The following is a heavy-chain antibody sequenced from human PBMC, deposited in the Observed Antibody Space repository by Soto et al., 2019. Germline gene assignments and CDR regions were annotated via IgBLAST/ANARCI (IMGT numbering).Heavy chain of an antibody. CDR3: ARSIFGVGQLRGYYYYMDV. Sequence: QVQLVQSGAEVKKPGSSVKVSCKASGGTFSSYTISWVRQAPGQGLEWMGRIIPILGIANYAQKFQGRVTITADKSTSTAYMELSSLRSEDTAVYYCARSIFGVGQLRGYYYYMDVWGKGTTVTVSS. CDR1: GGTFSSYT. D-gene: IGHD3-3*01. V-gene: IGHV1-69*02. J-gene: IGHJ6*03. CDR2: IIPILGIA.